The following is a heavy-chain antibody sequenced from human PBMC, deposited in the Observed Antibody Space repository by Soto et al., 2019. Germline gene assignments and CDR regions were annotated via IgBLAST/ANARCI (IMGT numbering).Heavy chain of an antibody. CDR3: PRQNDAVQWLVVPTDYNFDY. D-gene: IGHD6-19*01. J-gene: IGHJ4*02. CDR2: IRSKTNSYAT. Sequence: GGSLRLSCAASGFTFGGSAMHWVRQASGKGLEWVGHIRSKTNSYATEYAESVKGRFTISRDDSMNTAYLQMNSLKTEDTAVYFCPRQNDAVQWLVVPTDYNFDYWGQGTLVTVS. V-gene: IGHV3-73*01. CDR1: GFTFGGSA.